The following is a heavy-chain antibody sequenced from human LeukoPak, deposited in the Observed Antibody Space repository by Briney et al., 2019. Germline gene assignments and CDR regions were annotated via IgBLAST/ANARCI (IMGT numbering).Heavy chain of an antibody. CDR1: EFTFSNYG. CDR3: AKDPRYSNSSYYYGMDV. D-gene: IGHD6-13*01. CDR2: ISYDGSNK. V-gene: IGHV3-30*18. Sequence: GGSLRLSCIASEFTFSNYGMQWVRQAPGQGLEWVAVISYDGSNKYYADSVKGRFTISRDNSKNTLYPQMNSLRAEDTAVYYCAKDPRYSNSSYYYGMDVWGQGTTVTVSS. J-gene: IGHJ6*02.